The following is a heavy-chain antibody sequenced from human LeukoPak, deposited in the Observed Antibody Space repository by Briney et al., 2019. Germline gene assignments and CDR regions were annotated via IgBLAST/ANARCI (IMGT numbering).Heavy chain of an antibody. CDR3: AKEASRENYYYYGMDV. V-gene: IGHV3-23*01. CDR2: ISGSGGST. CDR1: GFTSSSYA. D-gene: IGHD1-26*01. Sequence: GGSLRLSCAASGFTSSSYAMSWVRQAPGKGLEWVSAISGSGGSTCYADSVRGRFTISRDNPKNTLYLQMNSLRAEDTAVYYCAKEASRENYYYYGMDVWGKGTTVTVSS. J-gene: IGHJ6*04.